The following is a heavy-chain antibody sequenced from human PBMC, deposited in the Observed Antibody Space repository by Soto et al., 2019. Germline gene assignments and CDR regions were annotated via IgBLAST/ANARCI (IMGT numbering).Heavy chain of an antibody. Sequence: PSETLSLTCTVSGGSISSGGYYWSWIRQHPGKGLEWIGYIYYSGTSYYNPSLQNRVTMSVDTSTNQFSLKLSSVTAADTAVYYCARRGISAIGIYFFDYWGQGILVTVSS. CDR1: GGSISSGGYY. J-gene: IGHJ4*02. V-gene: IGHV4-31*03. CDR3: ARRGISAIGIYFFDY. CDR2: IYYSGTS. D-gene: IGHD6-13*01.